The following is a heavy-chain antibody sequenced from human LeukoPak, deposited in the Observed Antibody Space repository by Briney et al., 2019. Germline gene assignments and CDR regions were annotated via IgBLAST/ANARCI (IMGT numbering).Heavy chain of an antibody. CDR3: ARAREPGIAVAGTFDY. Sequence: ASVKVSRKASGYTFTGYYMHWVRQAPGQGLEWMGRINPNSGGTNYAQKFQGRVTMTRDTSISTAYMELSRLRSDDTAVYYCARAREPGIAVAGTFDYWGQGTLVTVSS. J-gene: IGHJ4*02. V-gene: IGHV1-2*06. CDR2: INPNSGGT. CDR1: GYTFTGYY. D-gene: IGHD6-19*01.